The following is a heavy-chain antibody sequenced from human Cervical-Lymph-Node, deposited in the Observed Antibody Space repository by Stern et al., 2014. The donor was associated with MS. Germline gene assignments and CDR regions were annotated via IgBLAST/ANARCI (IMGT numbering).Heavy chain of an antibody. CDR3: ARDNGGWSVDS. Sequence: VQLVQSGAEVKKPGASVKVSCKAFGYTFTSNKMHWVRKATGQGLEWMGIINPGGGSTRYAQKLQGRVTMTRDTSTSTVYMELTSLRSEDTAVYSCARDNGGWSVDSWGQGTLVIVSS. CDR1: GYTFTSNK. J-gene: IGHJ4*02. D-gene: IGHD6-19*01. V-gene: IGHV1-46*01. CDR2: INPGGGST.